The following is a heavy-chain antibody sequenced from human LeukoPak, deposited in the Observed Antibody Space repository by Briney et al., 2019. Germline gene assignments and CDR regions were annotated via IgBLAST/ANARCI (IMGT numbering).Heavy chain of an antibody. CDR3: ARHGSPYYDSSGYYYEFDY. Sequence: GESLEISLKGSGYSFTSYWIGWVRPMPGKGLEWMGIIYPGDSDTRYSPSFQGQVTISADKSISTAYLQWSSLKASDTAMYYCARHGSPYYDSSGYYYEFDYWGQGTLVTVSS. V-gene: IGHV5-51*01. J-gene: IGHJ4*02. CDR1: GYSFTSYW. CDR2: IYPGDSDT. D-gene: IGHD3-22*01.